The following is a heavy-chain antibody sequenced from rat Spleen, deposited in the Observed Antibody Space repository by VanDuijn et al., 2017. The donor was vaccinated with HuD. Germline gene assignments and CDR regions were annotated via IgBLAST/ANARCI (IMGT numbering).Heavy chain of an antibody. V-gene: IGHV3-1*01. J-gene: IGHJ4*01. CDR3: ARSFSYVMDA. CDR2: ISYSGST. CDR1: GYSITNNY. Sequence: EVQLQESGPGLVKPSQSLSLTCSVTGYSITNNYWGWIRKFPGSKMECIGHISYSGSTNYNPPLQSQISITRDTSKNQFFLQLTSVTTEDTATYYCARSFSYVMDAWGQGASVTVSS.